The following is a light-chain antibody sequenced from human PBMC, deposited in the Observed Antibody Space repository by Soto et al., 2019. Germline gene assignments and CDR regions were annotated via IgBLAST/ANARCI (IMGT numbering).Light chain of an antibody. V-gene: IGLV2-8*01. Sequence: QSALTQPPSASGSPGQSVTISCTGTSSDVGGYYYVSWYQQHPGTAPKLMIYEVNKRPSGVPDRFSGAKSGNTASLTVSGLQAEDEADYYCSSYAGSNNPVVFGGGTKLTVL. J-gene: IGLJ2*01. CDR3: SSYAGSNNPVV. CDR1: SSDVGGYYY. CDR2: EVN.